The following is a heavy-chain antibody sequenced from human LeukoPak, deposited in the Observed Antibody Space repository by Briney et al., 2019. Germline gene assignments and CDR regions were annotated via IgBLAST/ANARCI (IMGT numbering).Heavy chain of an antibody. CDR1: GGSFSGYY. CDR2: ISHSGNT. D-gene: IGHD3-16*01. CDR3: ATSSWNGGGGFDP. Sequence: SETLSLTCAVYGGSFSGYYWSWIRQPPGKGLEWIGEISHSGNTVYNPSLKSRVTISVDTSNNQFSLRLTSVTAADTAVYYCATSSWNGGGGFDPWGQGTLVTVSS. J-gene: IGHJ5*02. V-gene: IGHV4-34*01.